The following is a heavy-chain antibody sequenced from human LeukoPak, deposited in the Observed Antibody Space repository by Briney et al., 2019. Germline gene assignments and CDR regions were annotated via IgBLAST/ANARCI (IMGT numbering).Heavy chain of an antibody. J-gene: IGHJ4*02. V-gene: IGHV1-3*01. Sequence: ASVKVSCKASGYTFTNYAIHWVRQAPGQRLEWMGWINSGNGNTKYSQELQGRVAITRDTSASTAYIELSSLRSDDTAVYYCAREWLSSGDSHYSHWGQGTLVTVSS. CDR3: AREWLSSGDSHYSH. D-gene: IGHD2-15*01. CDR1: GYTFTNYA. CDR2: INSGNGNT.